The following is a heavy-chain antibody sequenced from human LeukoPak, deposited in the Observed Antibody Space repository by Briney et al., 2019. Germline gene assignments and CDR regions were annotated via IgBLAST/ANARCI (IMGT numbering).Heavy chain of an antibody. CDR2: INHSGST. CDR1: GGSFSGYY. Sequence: SETLSLTCAVYGGSFSGYYWSWIRQPPGKGLEWIGEINHSGSTNYNPSLKSRVTISVDTSKNQFSLKLSSVTAADTAVYYCARGEGLGNWGQGTLVTVSS. J-gene: IGHJ4*02. CDR3: ARGEGLGN. V-gene: IGHV4-34*01. D-gene: IGHD3/OR15-3a*01.